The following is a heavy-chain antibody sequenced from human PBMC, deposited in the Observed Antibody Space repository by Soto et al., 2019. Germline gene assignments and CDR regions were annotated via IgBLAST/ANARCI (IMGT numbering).Heavy chain of an antibody. Sequence: QLQLQESGPGLVKPSETLSLTCTVSGGSISSSSYYWGWIRQPPGKGLEWIGSIYYSGSTYYNPTLKSRVTITVDTSKNQFSLKVSSVTAADTAVYYCARSFGIGYYVNDGDYWGQGTLVTVSS. V-gene: IGHV4-39*01. J-gene: IGHJ4*02. CDR1: GGSISSSSYY. D-gene: IGHD3-3*01. CDR3: ARSFGIGYYVNDGDY. CDR2: IYYSGST.